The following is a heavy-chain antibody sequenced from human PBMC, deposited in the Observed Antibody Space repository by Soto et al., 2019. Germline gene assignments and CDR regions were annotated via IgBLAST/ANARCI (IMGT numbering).Heavy chain of an antibody. CDR1: GYTFTSYA. CDR3: ARSFVVVTDFDY. V-gene: IGHV1-3*05. CDR2: INAGNGNT. D-gene: IGHD2-21*02. Sequence: QVQLVQSGAEEMKPGASVKVSCKASGYTFTSYAMHWVRQAPGQRLEWMGWINAGNGNTKYSQKFQGRVTITRDTSANTAYMELSSLRSEVTAVYYCARSFVVVTDFDYLCQGTLVTVSS. J-gene: IGHJ4*02.